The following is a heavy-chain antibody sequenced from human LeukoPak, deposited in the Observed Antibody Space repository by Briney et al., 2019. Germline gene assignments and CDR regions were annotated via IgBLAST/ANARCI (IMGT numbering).Heavy chain of an antibody. D-gene: IGHD4-23*01. CDR1: GFTFSSYA. V-gene: IGHV3-7*01. J-gene: IGHJ4*02. CDR3: ARTFGGYGGNPLGY. Sequence: GGSLRLSCAASGFTFSSYAVSWVRQAPGKGLEWVANIKQDGSEKYYVDSVKGRFTISRDNAKNSLYLQMNSLRAEDTAVYYCARTFGGYGGNPLGYWGQGTLVTVSS. CDR2: IKQDGSEK.